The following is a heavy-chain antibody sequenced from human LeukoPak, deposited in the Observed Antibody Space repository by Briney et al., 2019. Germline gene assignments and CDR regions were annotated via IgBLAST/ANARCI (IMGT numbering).Heavy chain of an antibody. Sequence: GGSLRLSCAASGFTFSSYGMHWVRLAPGRGLEWVAFIPRDGSYEKYADSVKGRFAISRDNSKSTLYLHMNSLRAEDTGVYYCANIPNLFGPDYWGQGSLVTVSS. CDR2: IPRDGSYE. V-gene: IGHV3-30*02. CDR1: GFTFSSYG. CDR3: ANIPNLFGPDY. J-gene: IGHJ4*02. D-gene: IGHD3-16*01.